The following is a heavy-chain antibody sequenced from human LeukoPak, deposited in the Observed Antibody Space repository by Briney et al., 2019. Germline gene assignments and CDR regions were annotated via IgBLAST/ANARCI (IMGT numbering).Heavy chain of an antibody. CDR3: ARDPESSSFDL. CDR2: IDQGGSVR. J-gene: IGHJ4*02. V-gene: IGHV3-7*01. D-gene: IGHD6-13*01. Sequence: QSGGSLRLSCAASGFSFSTSWMSWVRQTPEKGLEFVSNIDQGGSVRNYMDSLKARCTISRDNAKKSLYLEINSLRADDTAVYYCARDPESSSFDLWGRGALVTVSS. CDR1: GFSFSTSW.